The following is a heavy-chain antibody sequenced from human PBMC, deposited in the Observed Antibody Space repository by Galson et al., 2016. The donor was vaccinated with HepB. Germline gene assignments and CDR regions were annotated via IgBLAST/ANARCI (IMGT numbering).Heavy chain of an antibody. CDR1: GFAFNTYW. J-gene: IGHJ6*04. CDR3: ARDIYGPTYFYYYGLDV. V-gene: IGHV3-7*01. Sequence: SLRLSCAASGFAFNTYWMSWVRHAPGKGLVWVANIKQDASEKYYVDSVKGRFTISRDNAKNSLYLQMNSLTAEDTAVYYCARDIYGPTYFYYYGLDVWGEGTTVTVSA. D-gene: IGHD2/OR15-2a*01. CDR2: IKQDASEK.